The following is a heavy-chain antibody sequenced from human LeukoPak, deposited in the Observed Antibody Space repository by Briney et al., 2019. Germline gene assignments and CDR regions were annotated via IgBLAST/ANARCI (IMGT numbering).Heavy chain of an antibody. CDR3: ARGVATITLSFDP. CDR2: IYYSGST. CDR1: GGSISSYY. Sequence: SETLSLTCTVSGGSISSYYWSWIRQPPGKGLEWIGYIYYSGSTNYNPSLKSRVTIPVDTSKNQFSLKLSSVTAADTAVYYCARGVATITLSFDPWGQGTLVTVSS. J-gene: IGHJ5*02. V-gene: IGHV4-59*01. D-gene: IGHD5-12*01.